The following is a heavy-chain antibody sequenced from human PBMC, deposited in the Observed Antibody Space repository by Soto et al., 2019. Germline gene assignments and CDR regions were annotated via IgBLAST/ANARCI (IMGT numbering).Heavy chain of an antibody. J-gene: IGHJ6*02. CDR3: TTDSADIVVLPATFGMDV. CDR2: IKSITDGGTT. CDR1: GITFSNAW. D-gene: IGHD2-15*01. V-gene: IGHV3-15*01. Sequence: EVQLVESGGGLVKPGGSLRLSCAASGITFSNAWMTWVRQAPGKGLEWVGRIKSITDGGTTDYAAPVKGRFTISRDDSKDTLYLQMNNLRTEDTAVYHCTTDSADIVVLPATFGMDVWGQGTTVTVSS.